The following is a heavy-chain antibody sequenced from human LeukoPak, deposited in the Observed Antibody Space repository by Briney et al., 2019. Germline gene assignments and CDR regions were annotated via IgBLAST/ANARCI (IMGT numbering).Heavy chain of an antibody. D-gene: IGHD5-18*01. J-gene: IGHJ4*02. CDR2: IYYSGSI. V-gene: IGHV4-59*08. CDR1: GGSISSYY. Sequence: PSETLSLTCTVSGGSISSYYWSWIRQPPGKGLEWIGYIYYSGSINYNPSLKSRVTISVDTSKNQFSLKLSSVTAADTAVYYCARHEYSYGSYYFDYWGQGTLVTVSS. CDR3: ARHEYSYGSYYFDY.